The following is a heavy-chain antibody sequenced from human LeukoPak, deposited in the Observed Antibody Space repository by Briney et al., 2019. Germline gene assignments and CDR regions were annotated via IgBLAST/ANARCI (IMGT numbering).Heavy chain of an antibody. D-gene: IGHD2-15*01. CDR2: TYYRSKWYN. Sequence: SQTLSLTCAISGDSVSINSAAWNWIRQSPSRGLEWLGRTYYRSKWYNDYAVSVKSRITINPDTSKNQFSLQLNSVTPEDTAVYYCARGPNCSGGSCYLLGNDFDYWGQGTLVTVSS. V-gene: IGHV6-1*01. CDR1: GDSVSINSAA. CDR3: ARGPNCSGGSCYLLGNDFDY. J-gene: IGHJ4*02.